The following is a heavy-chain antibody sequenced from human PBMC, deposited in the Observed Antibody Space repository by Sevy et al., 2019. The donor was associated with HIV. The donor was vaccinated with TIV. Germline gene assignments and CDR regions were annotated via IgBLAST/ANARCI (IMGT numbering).Heavy chain of an antibody. CDR3: AREAGGYDYVHGMDV. D-gene: IGHD3-22*01. J-gene: IGHJ6*02. V-gene: IGHV4-39*02. CDR1: GGTIVSSGHY. Sequence: SETLSLTCSVSGGTIVSSGHYWGWIRQTPGKGLEWIGSISYNGHTYYNPSLNSRLTISIDTSKNQFSLNLSSVTAADTAIYFCAREAGGYDYVHGMDVWGQGTTVTVSS. CDR2: ISYNGHT.